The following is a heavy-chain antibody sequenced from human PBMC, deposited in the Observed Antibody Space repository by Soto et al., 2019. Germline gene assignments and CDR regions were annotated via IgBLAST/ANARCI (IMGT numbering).Heavy chain of an antibody. V-gene: IGHV4-34*01. CDR2: INHSGSS. Sequence: SETLSLTCAVSGGSFSGYIWTWIRQTPGKGLQWIGQINHSGSSIYNPSLKNRVTISTMSNNKFSLKLSSVTAADTAVYYCARVYMVRGTIIRYFDYWGQGTLVTVSS. J-gene: IGHJ4*02. CDR3: ARVYMVRGTIIRYFDY. CDR1: GGSFSGYI. D-gene: IGHD3-10*01.